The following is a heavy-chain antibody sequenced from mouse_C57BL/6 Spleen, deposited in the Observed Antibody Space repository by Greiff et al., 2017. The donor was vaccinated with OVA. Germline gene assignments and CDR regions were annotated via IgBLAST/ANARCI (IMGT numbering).Heavy chain of an antibody. V-gene: IGHV6-3*01. Sequence: DVMLVESGGGLVQPGGSMKLSCVASGFTFSNYWMNWVRQSPEKGLEWVAQIRLKSDNYATHYAESVKGRFTISRDDSKSSVYLQMNNLRAEDTGIYYCTGGGGTSFDYWGQGTTLTVSS. CDR1: GFTFSNYW. D-gene: IGHD4-1*01. CDR2: IRLKSDNYAT. J-gene: IGHJ2*01. CDR3: TGGGGTSFDY.